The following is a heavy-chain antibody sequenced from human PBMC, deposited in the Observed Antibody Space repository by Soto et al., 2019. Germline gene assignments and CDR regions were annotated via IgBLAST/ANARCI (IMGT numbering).Heavy chain of an antibody. CDR3: ARIKWGLNYYNGMDV. D-gene: IGHD1-26*01. V-gene: IGHV1-2*02. J-gene: IGHJ6*01. CDR1: GYSFSDYF. Sequence: QVQLVQSGAEVKKSGASVKVSCKPSGYSFSDYFIQWVRQAPGQGLEWVAWINPKTAATNYAKKFQGRFSLTWDTSSTTAYMELTRLRPDDTAVYYCARIKWGLNYYNGMDVWGQGTTVIFSS. CDR2: INPKTAAT.